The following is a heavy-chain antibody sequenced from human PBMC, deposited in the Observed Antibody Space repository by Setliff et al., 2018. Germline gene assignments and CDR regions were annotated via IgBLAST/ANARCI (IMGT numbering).Heavy chain of an antibody. J-gene: IGHJ5*02. V-gene: IGHV3-7*01. CDR2: IKQDGSEK. CDR3: TRVHTFGGTNNWFDP. Sequence: GGSLRLSCAASGFTFSTYWISWVRQAPGKGLEWVANIKQDGSEKYYVDSVKGRFSISRDNAKNSLYLQMNSLRAEDTAVYYCTRVHTFGGTNNWFDPWGQGTLVTVSS. CDR1: GFTFSTYW. D-gene: IGHD3-16*01.